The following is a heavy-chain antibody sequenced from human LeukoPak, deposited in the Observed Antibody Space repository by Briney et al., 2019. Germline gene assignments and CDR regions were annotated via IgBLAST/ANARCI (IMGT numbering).Heavy chain of an antibody. CDR1: GFTFNKYA. CDR2: IRFDGSNI. Sequence: GGPLRLSCAASGFTFNKYAMHWVRQASGKGLEWEAFIRFDGSNIYYADSVKGRFTISRDNSKNTLYLQMNGLRAEDTAVYYCARGGYYNILTGYRSRFLGFDFWGQGTLVTVSS. J-gene: IGHJ4*02. D-gene: IGHD3-9*01. V-gene: IGHV3-30*02. CDR3: ARGGYYNILTGYRSRFLGFDF.